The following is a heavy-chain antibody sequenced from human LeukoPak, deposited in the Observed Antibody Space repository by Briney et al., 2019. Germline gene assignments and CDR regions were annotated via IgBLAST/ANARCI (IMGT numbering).Heavy chain of an antibody. J-gene: IGHJ4*02. D-gene: IGHD3-16*01. CDR3: AALGGGY. CDR1: GFTFSTYS. V-gene: IGHV3-21*01. Sequence: PGGSLRLSCAASGFTFSTYSMNWVRQAPGKGPEWVSSISSSSSYIYYADSVKGRFTISRDNAKNSLYLQMNSLGAEDTAVYYCAALGGGYWGQGTLVTVSS. CDR2: ISSSSSYI.